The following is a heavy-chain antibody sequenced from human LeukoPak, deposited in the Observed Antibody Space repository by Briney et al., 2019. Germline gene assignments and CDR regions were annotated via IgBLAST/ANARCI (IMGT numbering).Heavy chain of an antibody. Sequence: PRGSLRLSCAASGFTFSSYSMNWVRQAPGKGLEWVSSISSSSSYIYYADSVKGRFTISRDNAKNSLYLQMNSLRAEDTALYYCAKDQPPKQLIHFFDYWGQGTLVTVSS. J-gene: IGHJ4*02. D-gene: IGHD6-13*01. CDR1: GFTFSSYS. V-gene: IGHV3-21*04. CDR2: ISSSSSYI. CDR3: AKDQPPKQLIHFFDY.